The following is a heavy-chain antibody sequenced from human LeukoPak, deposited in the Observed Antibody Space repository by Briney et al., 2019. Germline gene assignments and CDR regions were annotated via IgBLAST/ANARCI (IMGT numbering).Heavy chain of an antibody. CDR3: ARLDYYDSTSSDY. D-gene: IGHD3-22*01. Sequence: GGSLRLSCAASVFTFSSYEMNWVRQAPGKGLEWVSYISSSGSTIYYADSVKGRFTISRDNAKNSLYLQMNSLRAEDTAVYYCARLDYYDSTSSDYWGQGTLVTVSS. V-gene: IGHV3-48*03. CDR1: VFTFSSYE. CDR2: ISSSGSTI. J-gene: IGHJ4*02.